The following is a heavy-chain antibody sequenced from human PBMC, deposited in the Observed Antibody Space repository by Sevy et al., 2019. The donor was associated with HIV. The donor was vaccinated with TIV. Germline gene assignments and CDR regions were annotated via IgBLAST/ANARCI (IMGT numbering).Heavy chain of an antibody. CDR2: IYSGGST. D-gene: IGHD2-15*01. J-gene: IGHJ5*02. CDR3: ARDLNYCSGGSCYWFDP. Sequence: GGSLRLSCAASGFTVSSNYMSWVRQAPGKGLEWVSVIYSGGSTYYPDSVKARFTISRDNSKNTLYLQRNSLRAEDTAVYYCARDLNYCSGGSCYWFDPWGQGTLVTVSS. V-gene: IGHV3-53*01. CDR1: GFTVSSNY.